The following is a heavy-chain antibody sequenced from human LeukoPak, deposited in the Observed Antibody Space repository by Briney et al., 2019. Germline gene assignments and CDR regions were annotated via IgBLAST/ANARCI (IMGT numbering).Heavy chain of an antibody. CDR3: ARVFPLRYFDY. CDR1: GGSISSSSYY. J-gene: IGHJ4*02. CDR2: IYYSGST. D-gene: IGHD2-21*01. Sequence: SETLSLTCTVSGGSISSSSYYWGWIRQPPGKGLEWIGSIYYSGSTYYNPSLKSRVTISVDTSKNQFSLKLSSVTAADTAVYYCARVFPLRYFDYWGQGTLVTVSS. V-gene: IGHV4-39*07.